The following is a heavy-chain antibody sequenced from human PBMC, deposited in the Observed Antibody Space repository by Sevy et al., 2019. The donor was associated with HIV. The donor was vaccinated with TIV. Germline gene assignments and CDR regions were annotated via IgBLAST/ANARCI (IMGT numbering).Heavy chain of an antibody. D-gene: IGHD3-22*01. CDR2: ISGSGGST. CDR1: GFTFSSYA. Sequence: GGSLRLSCAASGFTFSSYAMSWARQAPGKGLEWVSAISGSGGSTYYAHSVKGRFTISRDNSKNTLYLQMNSLRAEDTAVYYCAKGSVDYYDSSGYYPPDYWGQGTLVTVSS. J-gene: IGHJ4*02. V-gene: IGHV3-23*01. CDR3: AKGSVDYYDSSGYYPPDY.